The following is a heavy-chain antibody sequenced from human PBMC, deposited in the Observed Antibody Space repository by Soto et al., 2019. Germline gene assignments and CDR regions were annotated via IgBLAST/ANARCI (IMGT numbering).Heavy chain of an antibody. CDR2: IYYTGST. V-gene: IGHV4-61*01. D-gene: IGHD6-6*01. Sequence: PSETLSLTCTVSGGSVSSGSYYWSWIRQPPGKGLEWIGYIYYTGSTNYHPSLKSRVTISVDTSKNQFSLKLTSVTAADTAVYFCARHGIKYSRSPHFDFWGLGALVTVSS. J-gene: IGHJ4*02. CDR1: GGSVSSGSYY. CDR3: ARHGIKYSRSPHFDF.